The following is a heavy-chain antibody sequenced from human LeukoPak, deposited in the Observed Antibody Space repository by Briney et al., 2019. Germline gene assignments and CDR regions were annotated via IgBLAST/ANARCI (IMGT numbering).Heavy chain of an antibody. CDR1: GGSISSSNW. J-gene: IGHJ5*02. CDR2: IYHSGST. V-gene: IGHV4-4*02. Sequence: SGTLSLTCAVSGGSISSSNWWSWVRQPPGKGLEWIGGIYHSGSTNYNPSLKSRVTISVDKSKNQFSLKLSSVTAADTAVYYCAQTGVVHLNWFDPWGQGTLVTVSS. D-gene: IGHD2-15*01. CDR3: AQTGVVHLNWFDP.